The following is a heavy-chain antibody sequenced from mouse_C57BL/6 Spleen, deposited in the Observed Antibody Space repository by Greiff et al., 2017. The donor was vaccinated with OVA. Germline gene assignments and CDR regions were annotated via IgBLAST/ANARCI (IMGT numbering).Heavy chain of an antibody. CDR1: GYSINSGYY. Sequence: EVQVVESGPGLVKPSQSLSLTCSVTGYSINSGYYWNWIRQFPGNKLEWMGYISYDGSNNYNPSLKNRISITRDTSKNQFFLKLNSVTTEDTATYYCARLGYSNFFDYWGQGTTLTVSS. CDR2: ISYDGSN. D-gene: IGHD2-5*01. V-gene: IGHV3-6*01. J-gene: IGHJ2*01. CDR3: ARLGYSNFFDY.